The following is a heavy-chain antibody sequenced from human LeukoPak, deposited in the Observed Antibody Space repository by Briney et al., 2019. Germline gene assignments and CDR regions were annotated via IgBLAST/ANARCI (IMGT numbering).Heavy chain of an antibody. D-gene: IGHD3-22*01. J-gene: IGHJ4*02. Sequence: SVKVSCKASGGTFSSYAISWVRQAPGQGLEWMGRIISIFGTANYAQKFQGRVTITADKSTSTAYMELSSLRSEDTAVYYCASSTPYDSSGPAYWGQGTLVTVSS. CDR1: GGTFSSYA. CDR2: IISIFGTA. V-gene: IGHV1-69*06. CDR3: ASSTPYDSSGPAY.